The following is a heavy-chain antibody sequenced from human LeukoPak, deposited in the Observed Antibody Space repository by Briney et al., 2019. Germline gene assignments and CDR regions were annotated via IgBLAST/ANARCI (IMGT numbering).Heavy chain of an antibody. Sequence: GGTLRLSCEASGFSFSIYGMSWVRQAPGKGLEWVSYISSSSSTLYYADSVKGRFTISRDNAKNSLYLQMNSLRADDTAVYYCARDRKGIVVVVAATIDYWGQGTLVTVSS. CDR2: ISSSSSTL. V-gene: IGHV3-48*01. CDR1: GFSFSIYG. D-gene: IGHD2-15*01. CDR3: ARDRKGIVVVVAATIDY. J-gene: IGHJ4*02.